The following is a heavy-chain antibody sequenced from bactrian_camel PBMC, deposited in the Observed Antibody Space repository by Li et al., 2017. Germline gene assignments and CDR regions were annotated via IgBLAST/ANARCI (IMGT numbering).Heavy chain of an antibody. Sequence: VQLVESGGGSVQTGGSLKITCDGHDNRYTCMAWFRQAPGEEREEVAVIDSAGTTKYGDTVKGRFTISRDNAKTTLTLQMHSLKPEDTAMYYCAARSVGWCPLFEHWLGKRAYTPGGYFANWGQGTQVTVS. CDR1: DNRYTC. CDR2: IDSAGTT. D-gene: IGHD1*01. V-gene: IGHV3S53*01. J-gene: IGHJ6*01. CDR3: AARSVGWCPLFEHWLGKRAYTPGGYFAN.